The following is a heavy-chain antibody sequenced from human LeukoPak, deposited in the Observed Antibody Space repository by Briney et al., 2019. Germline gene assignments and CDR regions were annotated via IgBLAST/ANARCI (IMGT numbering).Heavy chain of an antibody. CDR2: ISSSGSTI. D-gene: IGHD4-23*01. V-gene: IGHV3-48*03. J-gene: IGHJ6*02. CDR3: ARDLRATVVTQGYYYGMDV. CDR1: GFTFSSYE. Sequence: GGSLRLPCAASGFTFSSYEMNWVRQAPGKGLEWVSYISSSGSTIYYADSVKGRFTISRDNAKNSLYLQMNSLRAEDTAVYYCARDLRATVVTQGYYYGMDVWGQGTTVTVSS.